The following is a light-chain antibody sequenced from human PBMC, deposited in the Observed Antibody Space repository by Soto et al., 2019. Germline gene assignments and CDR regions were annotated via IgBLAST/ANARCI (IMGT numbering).Light chain of an antibody. V-gene: IGKV1D-16*01. J-gene: IGKJ1*01. Sequence: DIQMTPSPSSLAASVGDRVTITCRASQGISNWLAWFQQKPGKAPKLLIYAASTLQSGVPSRFSSSGSGTDFTLTISCLQSEDFATYYCQQYYSYPRTCGQGTKVDIK. CDR1: QGISNW. CDR2: AAS. CDR3: QQYYSYPRT.